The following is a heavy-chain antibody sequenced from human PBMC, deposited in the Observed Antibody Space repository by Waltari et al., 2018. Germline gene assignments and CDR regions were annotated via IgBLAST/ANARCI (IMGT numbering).Heavy chain of an antibody. CDR2: ISSSSSTI. CDR3: ARGSRGAFDI. Sequence: EVQLVQYGGGLVQPGGSLRLPCAASGFPFSSSSMTWVRQAPGKGLEWVSSISSSSSTIYYADSVKGRFTISRDNAKNSLYLQMNTLRAEDTAVYYCARGSRGAFDIWGQGTMVPVSS. CDR1: GFPFSSSS. J-gene: IGHJ3*02. V-gene: IGHV3-48*04.